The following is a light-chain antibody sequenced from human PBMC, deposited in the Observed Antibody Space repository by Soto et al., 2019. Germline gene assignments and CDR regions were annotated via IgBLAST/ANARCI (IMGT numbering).Light chain of an antibody. V-gene: IGLV1-40*01. Sequence: QSVLTQPPSVSGAPGQRVTISCTGSSSNIGAGYDVHWYQQLPGTAPKLLIYGNSNRPSGVPDRFSGSKSGTSASLAITGLQAEDEADYCQSYDSSLSGLYVFGTGTKVTVL. CDR1: SSNIGAGYD. J-gene: IGLJ1*01. CDR3: QSYDSSLSGLYV. CDR2: GNS.